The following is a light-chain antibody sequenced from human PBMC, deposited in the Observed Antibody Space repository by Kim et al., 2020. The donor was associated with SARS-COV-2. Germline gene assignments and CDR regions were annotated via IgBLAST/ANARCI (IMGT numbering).Light chain of an antibody. J-gene: IGLJ1*01. Sequence: QSALTQPASVSGSPGQSITISCTGTSSDVGGYDYVSWYQQHPGTAPKLMIYDVRNRPSGVSSRFSGSKSGNTASLTISGLRAEDEADYYCSSYTRNSGTLDVFGTGTKVTVL. CDR1: SSDVGGYDY. CDR2: DVR. V-gene: IGLV2-14*03. CDR3: SSYTRNSGTLDV.